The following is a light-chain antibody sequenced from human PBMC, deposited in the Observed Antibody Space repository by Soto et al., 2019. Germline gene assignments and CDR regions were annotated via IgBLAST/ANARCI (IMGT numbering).Light chain of an antibody. CDR3: MQALQTPRT. J-gene: IGKJ1*01. V-gene: IGKV2-28*01. Sequence: DIVMTQSPLSLPVTPGEPASISCRSSQSLLHSNGYNYMDWYLQKPEQCQQLLSYLGSTRAYGVPDRLRGSGSGTDFTLKIRRVESEDVGVYYCMQALQTPRTFDQGTKVEIK. CDR1: QSLLHSNGYNY. CDR2: LGS.